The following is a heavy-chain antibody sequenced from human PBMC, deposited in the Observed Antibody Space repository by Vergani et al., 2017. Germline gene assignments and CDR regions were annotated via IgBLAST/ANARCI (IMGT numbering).Heavy chain of an antibody. D-gene: IGHD4-17*01. CDR1: GGTFSSYT. J-gene: IGHJ4*02. CDR3: ARERGGTTVTTSYFDY. V-gene: IGHV1-69*04. CDR2: IIPILGIA. Sequence: VQLVQSGAEVKKPGSSVKVSCKASGGTFSSYTISWVRQAPGQGLEWMGRIIPILGIANYAQKFQGRVTITADKSTSTAYMELSSLRSEDTAVYYCARERGGTTVTTSYFDYWGQGTLVTVSS.